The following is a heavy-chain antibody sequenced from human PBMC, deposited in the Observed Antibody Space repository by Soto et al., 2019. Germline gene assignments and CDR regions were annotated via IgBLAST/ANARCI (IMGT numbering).Heavy chain of an antibody. CDR2: IHGSDDE. CDR1: GFSHSSRGVS. Sequence: SGPTLVNPTQTLTLTCTFCGFSHSSRGVSVGWIRQPPGKALEWLALIHGSDDERYNPSLKRRLSITKDTSKNPVVLTMTNMAPVYTATSYCPHRRPLYILVVPAACSYFDSWGQGTLVTVSS. CDR3: PHRRPLYILVVPAACSYFDS. V-gene: IGHV2-5*01. D-gene: IGHD2-2*01. J-gene: IGHJ4*03.